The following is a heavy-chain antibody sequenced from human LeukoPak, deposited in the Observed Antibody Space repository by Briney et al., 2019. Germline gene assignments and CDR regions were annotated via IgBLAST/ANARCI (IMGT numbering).Heavy chain of an antibody. J-gene: IGHJ5*02. V-gene: IGHV4-39*01. CDR1: GGSISSSSYY. CDR2: IYYSGST. Sequence: SETLSLTCTVSGGSISSSSYYWGWIRQPPGKGLEWIGSIYYSGSTYYNPSLKSRVTISVDTSKNQFSLNLSSVTAADTAVYYCARLRYYGSGSYPMPGNWFDPWGQGTLVTVSS. D-gene: IGHD3-10*01. CDR3: ARLRYYGSGSYPMPGNWFDP.